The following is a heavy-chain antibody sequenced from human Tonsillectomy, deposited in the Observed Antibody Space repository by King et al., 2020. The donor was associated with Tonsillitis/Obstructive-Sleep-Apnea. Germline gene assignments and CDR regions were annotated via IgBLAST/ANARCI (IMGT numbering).Heavy chain of an antibody. CDR3: ARSRLAVTHTGVSFRY. D-gene: IGHD6-19*01. Sequence: VQLVESGGGLVQRGGSLRLSCAASGFTFSNYWMSWVRQAPGKGLEWVANIKQDGSENYFVDSVKGRFTISRDNAKNSLYLQMNSLRAEDTAVYYCARSRLAVTHTGVSFRYWGQGTLVTVSS. V-gene: IGHV3-7*04. CDR1: GFTFSNYW. CDR2: IKQDGSEN. J-gene: IGHJ4*02.